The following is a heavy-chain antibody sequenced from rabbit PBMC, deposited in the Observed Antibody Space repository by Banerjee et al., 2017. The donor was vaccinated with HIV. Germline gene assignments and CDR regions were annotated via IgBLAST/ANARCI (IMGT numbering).Heavy chain of an antibody. D-gene: IGHD4-1*01. CDR2: IDNGDGST. CDR1: GLDFSSSYW. Sequence: QSLEESGGDLVKPGASLTLTCKASGLDFSSSYWICWVRQAPGKGLEWIACIDNGDGSTYYASWANGRFTVSQTSSTTVTLQMTSLTAADTATYFCARDLAGVIGWNFGLWGPGTLVTVS. V-gene: IGHV1S40*01. CDR3: ARDLAGVIGWNFGL. J-gene: IGHJ4*01.